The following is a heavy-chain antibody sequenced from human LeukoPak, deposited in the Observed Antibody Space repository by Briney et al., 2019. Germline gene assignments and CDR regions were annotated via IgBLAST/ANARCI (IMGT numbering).Heavy chain of an antibody. Sequence: AASVKVSCKASGYTFSTYAMHWVRQAPGQRLEWMGWINAGNGNTKYSQKFQGRVTITRDTSASTAYMELSSLRSEDTAVYYCARPTYGSGSPDYWGQGTLVTVSS. CDR1: GYTFSTYA. CDR2: INAGNGNT. CDR3: ARPTYGSGSPDY. J-gene: IGHJ4*02. D-gene: IGHD3-10*01. V-gene: IGHV1-3*01.